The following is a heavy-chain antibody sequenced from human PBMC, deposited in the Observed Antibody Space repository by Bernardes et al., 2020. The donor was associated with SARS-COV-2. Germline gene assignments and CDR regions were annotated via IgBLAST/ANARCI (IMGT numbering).Heavy chain of an antibody. CDR2: IYHSGST. Sequence: SETLSLTCAVSGYSISSGYYWGWIRQPPGKGLEWIGSIYHSGSTYYNPSLKSRVTISVDTSKNQFSLKLSSVTAADTAVYYCARYCSSTSCPTGYWGQGTLVTVSS. J-gene: IGHJ4*02. V-gene: IGHV4-38-2*01. D-gene: IGHD2-2*01. CDR3: ARYCSSTSCPTGY. CDR1: GYSISSGYY.